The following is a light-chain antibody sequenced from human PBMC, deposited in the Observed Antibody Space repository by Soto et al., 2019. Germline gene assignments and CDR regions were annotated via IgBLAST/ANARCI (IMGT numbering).Light chain of an antibody. Sequence: EIVLTQSPATLSLSPVERANLSWRASQSIDSYLAWYQQKPGQAPRLLIYGASSRATGIPDRFSGRGSGTDFTLTISRLEPEDFALYYCQPYGDSPFTFGPGTQVEIK. V-gene: IGKV3-20*01. CDR1: QSIDSY. J-gene: IGKJ4*02. CDR3: QPYGDSPFT. CDR2: GAS.